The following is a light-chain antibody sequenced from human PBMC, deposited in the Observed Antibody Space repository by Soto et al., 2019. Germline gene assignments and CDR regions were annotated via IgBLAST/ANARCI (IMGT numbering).Light chain of an antibody. V-gene: IGKV3-15*01. J-gene: IGKJ4*01. CDR2: GAS. CDR3: QQYYDCPPLI. CDR1: RNINRK. Sequence: EIVMTQSPATLSVSPGERATLSCRASRNINRKLAWYQQKPGQAPRLLISGASTRATGIPARFSGSGSGTEFTLTISSLQSEDFAVYYCQQYYDCPPLIFGGGPKVEIK.